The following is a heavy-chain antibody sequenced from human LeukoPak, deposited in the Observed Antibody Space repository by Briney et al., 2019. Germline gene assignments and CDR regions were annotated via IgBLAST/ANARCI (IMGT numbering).Heavy chain of an antibody. CDR1: GFTFSSYG. V-gene: IGHV3-30*02. Sequence: GGSLRLSCAASGFTFSSYGMHWVRQAPGKGLEWVAFIRYDGSNKYYADSVKGRFTISRDNSKNTLYLQMNSLREDDTAVYYCAKPMYNGYDYGVDNWGQGTLVTVSS. CDR2: IRYDGSNK. D-gene: IGHD5-12*01. CDR3: AKPMYNGYDYGVDN. J-gene: IGHJ4*02.